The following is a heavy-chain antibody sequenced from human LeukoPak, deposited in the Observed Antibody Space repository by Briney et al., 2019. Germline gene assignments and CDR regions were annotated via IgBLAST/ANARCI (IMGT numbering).Heavy chain of an antibody. CDR2: INHRGST. V-gene: IGHV4-34*01. J-gene: IGHJ4*02. CDR1: GGSFSGYY. D-gene: IGHD6-13*01. CDR3: ARSKAAGTADY. Sequence: SETLSLTCAVYGGSFSGYYWSWIRQPPGKGLEWIGEINHRGSTNYNPSLKSRVTISVDTSKNQFSLKLSSVTAADTAVYYCARSKAAGTADYWGQGTLVTVSS.